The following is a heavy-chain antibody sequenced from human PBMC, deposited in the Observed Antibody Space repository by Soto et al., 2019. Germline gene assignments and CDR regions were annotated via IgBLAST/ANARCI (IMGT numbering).Heavy chain of an antibody. J-gene: IGHJ4*02. Sequence: SETLSLTCAVYGGSFSGYYWSWIRQPPGKGLEWIGEINHSGSTNYNPSLKSRVTISVDTSKNQFSLKLSSVTAADTAVYYCARGPGFMRYSYGPERPTYFDYWGQGTLVTVSS. D-gene: IGHD5-18*01. CDR1: GGSFSGYY. V-gene: IGHV4-34*01. CDR2: INHSGST. CDR3: ARGPGFMRYSYGPERPTYFDY.